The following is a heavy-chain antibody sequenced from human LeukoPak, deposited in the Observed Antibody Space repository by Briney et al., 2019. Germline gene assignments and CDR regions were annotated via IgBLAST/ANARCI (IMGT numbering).Heavy chain of an antibody. CDR3: ARMGSYRYLAYFDY. J-gene: IGHJ4*02. Sequence: SETLSLTCAVYGGSFSGYYWSWIRQPPGNGLERIGEINHSGSTNYNPSLKSRVTISVDTSKNQFSLKLSSVTAADTAVYYCARMGSYRYLAYFDYWGQGTLVTVSS. V-gene: IGHV4-34*01. D-gene: IGHD3-16*02. CDR2: INHSGST. CDR1: GGSFSGYY.